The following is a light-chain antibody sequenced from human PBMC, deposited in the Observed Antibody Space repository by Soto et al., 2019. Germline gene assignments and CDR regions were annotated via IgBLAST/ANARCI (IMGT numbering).Light chain of an antibody. V-gene: IGKV3-20*01. J-gene: IGKJ2*01. CDR2: AAS. CDR3: QHYGSSYPYP. Sequence: DMLLPQSPGSLSLSPGEGATLSCRSSRSCSSSYLGCYQQKPGHAPRLLLYAASNMATGIPYRCNGRCSRTAFDLTIDRLAPEHFAVYYCQHYGSSYPYPVGQGTKVDIK. CDR1: RSCSSSY.